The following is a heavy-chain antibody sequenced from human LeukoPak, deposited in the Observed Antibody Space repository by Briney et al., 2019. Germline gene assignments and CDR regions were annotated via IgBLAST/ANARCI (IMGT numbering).Heavy chain of an antibody. D-gene: IGHD2-2*01. V-gene: IGHV4-34*01. Sequence: PSETLSLTCAVYGESFSGYYWSWIRQPPGKGLEWTGEINHSGSTNYNPSLKSRVTISVDTSKNQFSLKLSSVTAADTAVYYCARGEIVVVPAAFYYYYGMDVWGQGTTVTVSS. CDR2: INHSGST. CDR3: ARGEIVVVPAAFYYYYGMDV. J-gene: IGHJ6*02. CDR1: GESFSGYY.